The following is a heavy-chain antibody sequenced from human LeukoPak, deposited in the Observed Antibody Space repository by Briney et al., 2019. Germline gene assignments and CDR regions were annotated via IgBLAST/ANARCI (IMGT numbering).Heavy chain of an antibody. CDR3: ARDPRRRPDVAGRSLYYYYYYGMDV. Sequence: PGGSLRLSCAASGFTFSSYAMHWVRQAPGKGLEWVAVISYDGSNKYYADSVKGRFTISRDNSKNTLYLQMNSLRAEDTAVYYCARDPRRRPDVAGRSLYYYYYYGMDVWGQGTTVTASS. CDR2: ISYDGSNK. V-gene: IGHV3-30-3*01. J-gene: IGHJ6*02. CDR1: GFTFSSYA. D-gene: IGHD6-19*01.